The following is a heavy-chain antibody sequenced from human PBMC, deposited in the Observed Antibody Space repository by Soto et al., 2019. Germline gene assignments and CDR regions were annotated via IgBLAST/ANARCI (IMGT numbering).Heavy chain of an antibody. V-gene: IGHV1-69*06. J-gene: IGHJ5*02. D-gene: IGHD4-17*01. Sequence: SVKVSCKASGGTFSSYAISWVRQAPGQGLEWMGGIIPIFGTANYAQKFQGRVTITADKSTSTAYMELSSLRSEDTAVYYCASVDDYGDYRWFDPWGQGILVTVSS. CDR3: ASVDDYGDYRWFDP. CDR2: IIPIFGTA. CDR1: GGTFSSYA.